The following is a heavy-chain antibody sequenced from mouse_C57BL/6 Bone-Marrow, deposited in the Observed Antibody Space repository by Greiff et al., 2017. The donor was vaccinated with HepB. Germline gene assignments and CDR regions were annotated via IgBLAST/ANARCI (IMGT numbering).Heavy chain of an antibody. J-gene: IGHJ1*03. CDR2: IYPSDSET. CDR1: GYTFTSYW. CDR3: ARGGSQITTVGDWYFDV. Sequence: QVQLQQPGAELVRPGSSVKLSCKASGYTFTSYWMDWVKQRPGQGLEWIGNIYPSDSETHYNQKFKDKATLTVDKSSSTAYMQLSSLTSEDSAVYYCARGGSQITTVGDWYFDVWGTGTTVTVSS. D-gene: IGHD1-1*01. V-gene: IGHV1-61*01.